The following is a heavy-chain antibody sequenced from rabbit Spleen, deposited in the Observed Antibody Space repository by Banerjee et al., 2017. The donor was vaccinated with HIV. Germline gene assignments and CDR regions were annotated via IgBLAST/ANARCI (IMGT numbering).Heavy chain of an antibody. CDR3: ARGAWSNDCMNL. V-gene: IGHV1S45*01. CDR1: GFSFSSYY. J-gene: IGHJ4*01. CDR2: IYIAGSGSA. D-gene: IGHD2-1*01. Sequence: QEQLEESGGDLVKPEGSLTLTCTASGFSFSSYYMCWVRQAPGKGLEWIACIYIAGSGSAYYASWAKGRFTISRASSTTVTLKMTSLTAADTATYFCARGAWSNDCMNLWGPGTLVTV.